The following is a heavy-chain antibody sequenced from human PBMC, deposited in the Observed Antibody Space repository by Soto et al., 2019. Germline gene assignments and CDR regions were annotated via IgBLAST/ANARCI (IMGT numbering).Heavy chain of an antibody. V-gene: IGHV3-21*01. D-gene: IGHD5-18*01. CDR3: ARGGYSYGNNYYYYMDV. CDR2: ISSSSSYI. Sequence: GGSLRLSCAASGFTFSSYSMNWVRQAPGKGLEWVSSISSSSSYIYYADSVKGRFTISRDDAKNSLYLQMNSLRAEDTAVYYCARGGYSYGNNYYYYMDVWGKGTTVTVSS. J-gene: IGHJ6*03. CDR1: GFTFSSYS.